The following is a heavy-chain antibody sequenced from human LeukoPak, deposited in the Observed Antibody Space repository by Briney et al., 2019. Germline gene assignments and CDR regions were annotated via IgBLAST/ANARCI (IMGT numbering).Heavy chain of an antibody. V-gene: IGHV3-30*02. CDR2: IRYDGSNK. D-gene: IGHD2-2*01. Sequence: PGGSLRLSCAASGFTFSSYGMHWVRQAPGKGLEWVAFIRYDGSNKYYADSVKGRFTISRDNSKNTLYLQMNSLRAEDTAVYYCAKGIVVVPAAIWSYDTDLFDYWGQGTLVTVSS. J-gene: IGHJ4*02. CDR1: GFTFSSYG. CDR3: AKGIVVVPAAIWSYDTDLFDY.